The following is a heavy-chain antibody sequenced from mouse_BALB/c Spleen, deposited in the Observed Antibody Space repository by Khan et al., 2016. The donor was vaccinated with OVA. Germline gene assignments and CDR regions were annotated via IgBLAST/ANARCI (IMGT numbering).Heavy chain of an antibody. CDR3: ARSLYYSDSYAMDY. V-gene: IGHV3-2*02. Sequence: EVQLQESGPGLVKPSQSLSLTCTVTGYSITSDYAWNWIRQFPGNKLEWMGSISSTGSTSSNPSLKRRISITRDTSKNQFFLHLNSVTTEDTATYYCARSLYYSDSYAMDYWGQGTSVTVSS. J-gene: IGHJ4*01. D-gene: IGHD2-13*01. CDR1: GYSITSDYA. CDR2: ISSTGST.